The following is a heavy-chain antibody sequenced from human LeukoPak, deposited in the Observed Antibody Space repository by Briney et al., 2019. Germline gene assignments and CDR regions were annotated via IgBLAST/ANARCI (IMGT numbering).Heavy chain of an antibody. Sequence: KASETLSLTSTVSGGSVTSGNYYWNWIRQPAGKGLEWIGRIYTNGGASYIPSLKSRVTISIDASKNQFSLKLSSVTAADTAVYYCAREPPGYWGQGILVTVSS. CDR1: GGSVTSGNYY. J-gene: IGHJ4*02. CDR2: IYTNGGA. V-gene: IGHV4-61*02. CDR3: AREPPGY.